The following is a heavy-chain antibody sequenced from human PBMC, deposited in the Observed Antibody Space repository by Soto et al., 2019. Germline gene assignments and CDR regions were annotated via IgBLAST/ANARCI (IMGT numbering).Heavy chain of an antibody. Sequence: SETLSLTCNVSGVSIINTSYYWGWIRQPPGKGLEWIGTVYFDGTTFYNPSLKSRLIISVDTSKNQFSLSLTSVTSADMAFYSCARHGSSWGQGTLVTVSS. CDR1: GVSIINTSYY. CDR2: VYFDGTT. J-gene: IGHJ5*02. CDR3: ARHGSS. V-gene: IGHV4-39*01.